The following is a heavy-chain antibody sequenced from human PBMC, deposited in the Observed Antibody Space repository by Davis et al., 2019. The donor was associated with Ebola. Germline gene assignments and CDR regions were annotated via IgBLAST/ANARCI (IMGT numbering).Heavy chain of an antibody. CDR3: ARGLTTFNYYYYGMDV. CDR1: GYTFTSYY. V-gene: IGHV1-18*04. J-gene: IGHJ6*02. Sequence: ASVKVSCKASGYTFTSYYMHWVRQAPGQGLEWMGLISAYNGNSNYAQKLQGRVTMTTDTSTSTAYMELRSLRSDDTAVYYCARGLTTFNYYYYGMDVWGQGTTVTVSS. CDR2: ISAYNGNS. D-gene: IGHD1-1*01.